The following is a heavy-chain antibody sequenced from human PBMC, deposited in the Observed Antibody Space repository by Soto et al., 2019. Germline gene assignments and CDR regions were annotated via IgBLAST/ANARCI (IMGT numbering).Heavy chain of an antibody. Sequence: GSLRLSCSASGFTFSSYAMHWVRQAPGKGLEYVSAISSNGGSTYYADSVKGRFTISRDNSKNTLYLQMSSLRAEDTALYYCAKEGSSSLYYFDCWGQGTLVTVSS. D-gene: IGHD6-6*01. V-gene: IGHV3-64D*08. CDR2: ISSNGGST. J-gene: IGHJ4*02. CDR3: AKEGSSSLYYFDC. CDR1: GFTFSSYA.